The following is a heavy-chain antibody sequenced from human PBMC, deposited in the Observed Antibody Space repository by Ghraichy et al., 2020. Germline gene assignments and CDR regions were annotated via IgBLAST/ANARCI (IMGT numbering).Heavy chain of an antibody. CDR1: GGSISGSNYY. D-gene: IGHD4-17*01. CDR3: ARDFGDHRVDY. Sequence: SQTLSLTCSVSGGSISGSNYYWVWIRQPPGQRLEWIGSIFYNGNTFYNPSLQSRLTISVDTSKNQFSLRLTSVTAADTAVYYCARDFGDHRVDYWGQGTLVTVSS. J-gene: IGHJ4*02. V-gene: IGHV4-39*07. CDR2: IFYNGNT.